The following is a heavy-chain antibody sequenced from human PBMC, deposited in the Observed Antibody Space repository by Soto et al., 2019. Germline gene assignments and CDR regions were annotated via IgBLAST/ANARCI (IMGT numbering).Heavy chain of an antibody. V-gene: IGHV4-39*01. CDR3: ASEGYYDFWSGSPVGYY. J-gene: IGHJ4*02. Sequence: SETLSLTCTVSGVSISSSSYYWGWIRQPPGKGLEWIGSIYYSGSTYYNPSLKSRVTISVDTSKNQFSLKLSSVTAADTAVYYCASEGYYDFWSGSPVGYYWGQGTLVTVSS. D-gene: IGHD3-3*01. CDR1: GVSISSSSYY. CDR2: IYYSGST.